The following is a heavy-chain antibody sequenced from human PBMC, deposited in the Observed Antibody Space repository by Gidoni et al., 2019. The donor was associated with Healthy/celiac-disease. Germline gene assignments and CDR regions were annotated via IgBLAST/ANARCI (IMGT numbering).Heavy chain of an antibody. Sequence: QVQLQQWGAGLLKPSETLSLTCAVYGGSFSGYYWSWIRQPPGKGLEWIGEINHSGSTNYNTSLKSRVSISVDTSKNQFSLKRSAVTAADTAVYYCARGLLRYFDWLPGNWFDPWGQGTLVTVSS. CDR1: GGSFSGYY. D-gene: IGHD3-9*01. CDR3: ARGLLRYFDWLPGNWFDP. CDR2: INHSGST. J-gene: IGHJ5*02. V-gene: IGHV4-34*01.